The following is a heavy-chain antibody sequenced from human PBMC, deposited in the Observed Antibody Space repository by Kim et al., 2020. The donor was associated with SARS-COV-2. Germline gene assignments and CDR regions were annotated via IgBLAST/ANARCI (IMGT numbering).Heavy chain of an antibody. CDR1: GFTVSSNY. J-gene: IGHJ4*02. CDR2: IYSGGST. D-gene: IGHD1-26*01. V-gene: IGHV3-53*01. Sequence: GGSLRLSCAASGFTVSSNYMSWVRQAPGKGLEWVSVIYSGGSTYYEDSVKGRFTISRDNSKNTLYLQMNSLRAEKPAVYYLPRDLDRGSGNLDDWGQGTL. CDR3: PRDLDRGSGNLDD.